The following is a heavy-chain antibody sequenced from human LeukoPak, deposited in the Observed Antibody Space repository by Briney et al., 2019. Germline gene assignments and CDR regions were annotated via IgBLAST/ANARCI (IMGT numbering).Heavy chain of an antibody. Sequence: PSETLSLTCAVYGGSFSGYYWGWIRQPPGKGLEWIGTMYYSGITYYNPSLKSRVTTSVDTSKNQFTLKVSSVTAADTAVYYCARSNWDSNVGIDYWGQGILVIVSS. CDR2: MYYSGIT. J-gene: IGHJ4*02. CDR3: ARSNWDSNVGIDY. D-gene: IGHD1-7*01. CDR1: GGSFSGYY. V-gene: IGHV4-34*01.